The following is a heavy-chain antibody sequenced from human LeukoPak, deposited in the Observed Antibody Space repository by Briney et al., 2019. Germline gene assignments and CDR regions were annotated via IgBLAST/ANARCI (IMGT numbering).Heavy chain of an antibody. D-gene: IGHD2-2*01. CDR2: INPNSGGT. CDR1: GYTFTSYG. Sequence: GAPVKVSCKASGYTFTSYGISWVRQAPGQGLEWMGWINPNSGGTNYAQKFQGWVTMTRDTSISTAYMELSRLRSDDTAVYYCARASPVVPAARDAFDIWGQGTTVTVSS. V-gene: IGHV1-2*04. J-gene: IGHJ3*02. CDR3: ARASPVVPAARDAFDI.